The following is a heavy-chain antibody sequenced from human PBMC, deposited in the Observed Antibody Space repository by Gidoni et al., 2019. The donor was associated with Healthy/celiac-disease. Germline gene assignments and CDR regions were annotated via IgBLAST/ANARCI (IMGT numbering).Heavy chain of an antibody. CDR3: ARDSRGNSSPGD. D-gene: IGHD6-13*01. J-gene: IGHJ4*02. CDR2: IIPILGIA. Sequence: QVQPWQSRAEVRNPGSSVKVSCKASGGTFSSYAIRWVRQAPGQGLEWMGRIIPILGIANYAQKFQGRVTITADKSTSTAYMELSSLRSEDTAVYYCARDSRGNSSPGDWGQGTLVTVSS. CDR1: GGTFSSYA. V-gene: IGHV1-69*09.